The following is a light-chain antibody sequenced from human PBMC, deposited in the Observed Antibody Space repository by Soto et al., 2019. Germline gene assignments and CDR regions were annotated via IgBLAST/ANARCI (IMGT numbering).Light chain of an antibody. CDR3: QQRFSWPPLT. CDR2: DAS. V-gene: IGKV3-11*01. CDR1: QSVSSY. J-gene: IGKJ4*01. Sequence: DIVLTQSPATLSLSPGERATLSCRASQSVSSYLAWYQQKPGKAPRLLIYDASNRATGIPARFSGSGSGTYFPLTSSRLAPEDFAVYYCQQRFSWPPLTFGGGTKVENK.